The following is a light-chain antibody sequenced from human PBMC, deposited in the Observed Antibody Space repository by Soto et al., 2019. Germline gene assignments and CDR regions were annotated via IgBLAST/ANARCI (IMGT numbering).Light chain of an antibody. CDR3: QQLKNYPIT. Sequence: DIQMTQSPSSLSASVGDRVTITCRASQSIVTYLNWYLQKPGKAPKLLIYAASNLQSGVPSRFSGSGSGTEFTLTISSLQPEDFATYYCQQLKNYPITFGQGTRLEIK. J-gene: IGKJ5*01. V-gene: IGKV1-9*01. CDR2: AAS. CDR1: QSIVTY.